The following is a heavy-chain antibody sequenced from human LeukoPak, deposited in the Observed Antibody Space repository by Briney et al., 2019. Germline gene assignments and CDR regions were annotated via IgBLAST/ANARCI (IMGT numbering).Heavy chain of an antibody. CDR2: ISSSGSTI. CDR3: AREGAYDFSTYYGMDV. Sequence: GSLRLSCAASGFTFSSYSMNWVRQAPGKGLEWVSYISSSGSTIYYADSVKGRFTISRDNAKNTLYLQMNSLRAEDTAVYYCAREGAYDFSTYYGMDVWGQGTTVTVSS. D-gene: IGHD3-3*01. V-gene: IGHV3-48*04. J-gene: IGHJ6*02. CDR1: GFTFSSYS.